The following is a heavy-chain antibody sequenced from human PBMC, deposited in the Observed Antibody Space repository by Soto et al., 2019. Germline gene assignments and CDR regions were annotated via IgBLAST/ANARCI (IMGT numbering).Heavy chain of an antibody. V-gene: IGHV4-30-4*01. D-gene: IGHD2-2*01. CDR1: GGSISSGDYY. Sequence: SETLSLTCTVSGGSISSGDYYWSWIRQPPGKGLEWIGHIYYSGSTYYNPSLKSRVTISVDTSKNQFSLKLSSVTAADTAVYYCARSRRLPAAIFDYWGQGTLVTVSS. CDR3: ARSRRLPAAIFDY. CDR2: IYYSGST. J-gene: IGHJ4*02.